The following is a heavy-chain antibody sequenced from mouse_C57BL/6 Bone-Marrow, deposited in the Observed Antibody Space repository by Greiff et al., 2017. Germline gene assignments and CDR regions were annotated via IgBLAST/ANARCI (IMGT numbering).Heavy chain of an antibody. CDR3: ARGYYEYQYYSMDY. Sequence: EVKLVESGGGLVKPGGSLKLSCAASGFTFSDYGMHWVRQAPEKGLEWVGYISSGSSTIDYADTVKGRFTIARDNAKTTLFLQMTSLRSEDTAMYYCARGYYEYQYYSMDYWGQGTSVTVSS. D-gene: IGHD2-4*01. J-gene: IGHJ4*01. CDR1: GFTFSDYG. CDR2: ISSGSSTI. V-gene: IGHV5-17*01.